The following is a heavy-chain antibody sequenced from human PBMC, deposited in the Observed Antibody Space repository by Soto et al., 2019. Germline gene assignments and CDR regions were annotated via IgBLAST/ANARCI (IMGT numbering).Heavy chain of an antibody. CDR1: GYSFTSNW. CDR3: ARDRQHQLLLYGMDV. D-gene: IGHD2-2*01. CDR2: IYPGDSDT. J-gene: IGHJ6*02. Sequence: ASLKISCKGSGYSFTSNWIGWVRQMPGKGLEWMRIIYPGDSDTRYSPSFQGQVTISADKSISTAYLQWSSLRAEDTAVYCCARDRQHQLLLYGMDVWGQGTTVTVSS. V-gene: IGHV5-51*01.